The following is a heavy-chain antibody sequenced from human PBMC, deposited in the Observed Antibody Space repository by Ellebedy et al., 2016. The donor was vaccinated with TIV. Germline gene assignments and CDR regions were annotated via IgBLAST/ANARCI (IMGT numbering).Heavy chain of an antibody. CDR3: ARRGYMAV. J-gene: IGHJ6*04. Sequence: GESLKISCAASGFNINGYWLSWVRQAPGKGLEWVATTNEDGSDKTYVGSVEGRFTISKDTAKNSLYLQMNSLRAEDTAVYYCARRGYMAVWGNGATVTVSS. V-gene: IGHV3-7*01. CDR1: GFNINGYW. CDR2: TNEDGSDK. D-gene: IGHD3-10*01.